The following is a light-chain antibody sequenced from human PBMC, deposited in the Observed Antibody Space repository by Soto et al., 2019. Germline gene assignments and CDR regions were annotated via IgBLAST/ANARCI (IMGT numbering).Light chain of an antibody. CDR1: QSVSTY. CDR2: DAS. V-gene: IGKV3-11*01. Sequence: EIVLTQSPATLSLSPGERATLSCRASQSVSTYLAWYQQKPGQAPRLLIYDASTRATGIPARFSGGGSGTDFTLTISSLEPEDFAVYYCQQRSNWLTFGGGTKVEIK. CDR3: QQRSNWLT. J-gene: IGKJ4*01.